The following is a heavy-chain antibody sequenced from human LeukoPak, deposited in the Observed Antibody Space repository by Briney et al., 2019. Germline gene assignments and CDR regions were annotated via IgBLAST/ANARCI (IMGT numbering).Heavy chain of an antibody. CDR2: IYHSGST. V-gene: IGHV4-38-2*01. CDR1: GYSISSGYY. D-gene: IGHD2-2*01. Sequence: SETLSLTCAVSGYSISSGYYWGWIRQPPGKGLEWIGSIYHSGSTYYNPSLKSRVTISVDTSKNQFSLKLSSVTAADTAVYYCARAPRVVVPAAIGAFDIWGQGTMVTVSS. CDR3: ARAPRVVVPAAIGAFDI. J-gene: IGHJ3*02.